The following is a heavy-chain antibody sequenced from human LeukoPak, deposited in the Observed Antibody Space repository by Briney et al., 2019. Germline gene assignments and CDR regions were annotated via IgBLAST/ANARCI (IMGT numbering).Heavy chain of an antibody. D-gene: IGHD6-13*01. CDR2: IYYSGST. CDR1: GGSISSYY. J-gene: IGHJ4*02. CDR3: AGVTGYTKEDYFDY. Sequence: SETLSLSCTVSGGSISSYYWSWIRQAPGKGLEWIGYIYYSGSTNYNPSFMSRVTISVKASKNQFSLKLRSVTAADTYVYYCAGVTGYTKEDYFDYWGQGTLVTVSS. V-gene: IGHV4-59*01.